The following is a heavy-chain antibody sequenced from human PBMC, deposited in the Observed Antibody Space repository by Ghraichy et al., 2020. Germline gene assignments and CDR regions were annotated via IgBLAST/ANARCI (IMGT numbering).Heavy chain of an antibody. CDR3: ARVSLRNWFDP. V-gene: IGHV4-34*01. CDR2: INHSGST. CDR1: GGSFSGYY. J-gene: IGHJ5*02. Sequence: SQTLSLTCAVYGGSFSGYYWSWIRQPPGKGLEWIGEINHSGSTNYNPSLQSRVTISVDTSKNQFSLKLSSVTAADTAVYYCARVSLRNWFDPWGQGTLVTVSS. D-gene: IGHD4-17*01.